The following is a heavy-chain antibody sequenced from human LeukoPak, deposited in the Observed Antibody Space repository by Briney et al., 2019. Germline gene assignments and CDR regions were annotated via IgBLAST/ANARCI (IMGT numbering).Heavy chain of an antibody. CDR2: ISSSGGYI. Sequence: GGSLRLSCAASGFTFSSYSMNWVRQAPGKGLEWVSSISSSGGYIYYADSVTGRFTISRDNPLNSLYLQMNSLRAEDTALYYCARARVGATPPHGFEIWGQGTMVTVSS. J-gene: IGHJ3*02. D-gene: IGHD1-26*01. CDR1: GFTFSSYS. CDR3: ARARVGATPPHGFEI. V-gene: IGHV3-21*01.